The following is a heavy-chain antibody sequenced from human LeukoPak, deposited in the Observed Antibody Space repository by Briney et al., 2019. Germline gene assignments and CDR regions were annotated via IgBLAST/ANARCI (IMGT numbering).Heavy chain of an antibody. V-gene: IGHV6-1*01. CDR1: GDSVSSNSAA. D-gene: IGHD6-13*01. J-gene: IGHJ4*02. CDR2: TYYRSKWYN. CDR3: TRARRDRTRSSRSPHFDY. Sequence: SQTLSLTCAISGDSVSSNSAAWNWIRQSPSRGLEWLGRTYYRSKWYNDYAVSVKSRITINPDTSKNQFSPQLNSVTPEDTAVYYCTRARRDRTRSSRSPHFDYWGQGTLVTVSS.